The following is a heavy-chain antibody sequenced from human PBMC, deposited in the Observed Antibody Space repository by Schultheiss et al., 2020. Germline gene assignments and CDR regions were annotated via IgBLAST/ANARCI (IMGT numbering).Heavy chain of an antibody. Sequence: SQTLSLTCTVSGGSVSSGSYYWGWIRQPPGKGLEWIGSIYYSGSTNYNPSLKSRVTISVDKSKNQFSLKLSSVTAADTAVYYCARVVEGQQLALDYWGQGTLVTVSS. D-gene: IGHD6-13*01. J-gene: IGHJ4*02. CDR1: GGSVSSGSYY. CDR3: ARVVEGQQLALDY. CDR2: IYYSGST. V-gene: IGHV4-39*07.